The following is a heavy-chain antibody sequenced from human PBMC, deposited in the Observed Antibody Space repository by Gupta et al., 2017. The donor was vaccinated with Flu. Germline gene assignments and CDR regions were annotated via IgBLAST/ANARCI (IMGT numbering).Heavy chain of an antibody. Sequence: CAASCFTFSDHDVRWVRQAPGKGLEWVSFLRRRGVPYYTDSVKGRFTSARDNAKKSVYMKMHSLRAEDTAGYYCARGHWDSWGQGTLVTVSS. CDR3: ARGHWDS. V-gene: IGHV3-48*03. J-gene: IGHJ4*02. CDR1: CFTFSDHD. CDR2: LRRRGVP.